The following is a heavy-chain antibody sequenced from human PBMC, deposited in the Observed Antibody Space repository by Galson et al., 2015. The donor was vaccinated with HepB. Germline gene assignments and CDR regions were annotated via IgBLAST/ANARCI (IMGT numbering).Heavy chain of an antibody. CDR1: GYTFTSFY. Sequence: SVKVSCKASGYTFTSFYMHWLRQAPGEGLEWIGIINPSGGSTSYAQKFQGRVTMTRDTSTSTVYMELSSLRSEDTAVYYCARDYYGRQRASWGSLYYQGMDVWGQGTTVTVSS. CDR3: ARDYYGRQRASWGSLYYQGMDV. V-gene: IGHV1-46*01. CDR2: INPSGGST. D-gene: IGHD3-10*01. J-gene: IGHJ6*02.